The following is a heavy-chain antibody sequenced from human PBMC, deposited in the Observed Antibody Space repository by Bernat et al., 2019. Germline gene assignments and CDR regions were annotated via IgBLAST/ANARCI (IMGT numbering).Heavy chain of an antibody. D-gene: IGHD6-13*01. Sequence: QVQLVQSGAEVKKPGSSVKVSWKASGGTFSSYAISWVRQAPGQGLEWMGGIIPIFGTANYAQKFQGRVTITADKSTSTAYMELSSLRSEDTVVYYCARDQAAAGSPGGWFDPWGQGTLVTVSS. CDR3: ARDQAAAGSPGGWFDP. CDR1: GGTFSSYA. V-gene: IGHV1-69*06. J-gene: IGHJ5*02. CDR2: IIPIFGTA.